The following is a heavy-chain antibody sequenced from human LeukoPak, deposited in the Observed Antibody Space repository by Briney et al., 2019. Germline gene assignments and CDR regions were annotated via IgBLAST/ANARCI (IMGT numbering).Heavy chain of an antibody. Sequence: PGGSLSCTAPASGFTFYDIWWIRLRQAPGKGLEWVANIKQDGSEKYCADSVKGRFTISRANAKNSLYLQMNSLRAEDTAVYYCAIVRYCSCCRCSYFDSWGQGTLVTVSS. V-gene: IGHV3-7*05. CDR1: GFTFYDIW. D-gene: IGHD2-15*01. CDR3: AIVRYCSCCRCSYFDS. CDR2: IKQDGSEK. J-gene: IGHJ4*02.